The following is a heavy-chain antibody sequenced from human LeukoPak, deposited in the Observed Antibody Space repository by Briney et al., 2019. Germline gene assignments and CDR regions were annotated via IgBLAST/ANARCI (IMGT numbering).Heavy chain of an antibody. CDR2: IYSGGST. CDR3: VREKNGFDS. V-gene: IGHV3-53*01. Sequence: GGSLRLSCTASGFTFGDYAMSWFRQAPGKGLEWVSVIYSGGSTYYIDSVKGRFTISRDNSKNTLYLQMNGLRAEDTAIYFCVREKNGFDSWGQGTVVTVSS. CDR1: GFTFGDYA. J-gene: IGHJ5*01.